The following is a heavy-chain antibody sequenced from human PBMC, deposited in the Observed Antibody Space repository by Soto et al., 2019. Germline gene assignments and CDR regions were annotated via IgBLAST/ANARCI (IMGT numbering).Heavy chain of an antibody. CDR2: IYYTGST. CDR3: ARQRGNYLDY. D-gene: IGHD3-10*01. J-gene: IGHJ4*02. V-gene: IGHV4-59*01. CDR1: DDSISSCH. Sequence: SETLSLTGTVCDDSISSCHWSLIRQPPGKGLEWIVYIYYTGSTNYNPSLKCRVPMSVDTSKKEFSLKLRSVPAADTAVYYGARQRGNYLDYWAQGTLLTVSS.